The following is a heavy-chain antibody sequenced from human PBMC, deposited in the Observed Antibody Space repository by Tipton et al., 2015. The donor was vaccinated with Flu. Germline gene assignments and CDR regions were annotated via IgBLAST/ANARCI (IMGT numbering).Heavy chain of an antibody. V-gene: IGHV4-39*07. J-gene: IGHJ6*02. CDR1: GDFISSNSHY. CDR3: ARAWGFFYHGMDV. Sequence: TPSLTCNVSGDFISSNSHYWGWLRQPPGKGLEWIASIYYTGTTYYNPSLKSRVTMSIDMSNNQFSLRMTSVTAADTAVYYCARAWGFFYHGMDVWGQGTTVTVSS. CDR2: IYYTGTT. D-gene: IGHD7-27*01.